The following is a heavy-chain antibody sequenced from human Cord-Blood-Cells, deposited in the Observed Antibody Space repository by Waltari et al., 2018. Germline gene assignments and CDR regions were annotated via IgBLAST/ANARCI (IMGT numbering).Heavy chain of an antibody. V-gene: IGHV5-51*01. CDR2: IEPVNSDT. CDR3: ARPYYYGSGSLDAFDI. J-gene: IGHJ3*02. Sequence: EVQLVQSGAEVKKPGESLKISCKGSGYSFTSYWIGWVRQMPGKGLEGMGIIEPVNSDTRYRPSFQGQVTISADKASSTAYLQWSSLKASDTAMYYCARPYYYGSGSLDAFDIWGQGTMVTVSS. CDR1: GYSFTSYW. D-gene: IGHD3-10*01.